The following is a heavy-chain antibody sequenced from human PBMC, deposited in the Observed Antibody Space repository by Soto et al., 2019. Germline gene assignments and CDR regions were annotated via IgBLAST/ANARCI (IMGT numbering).Heavy chain of an antibody. CDR2: ISGSGGST. V-gene: IGHV3-23*01. Sequence: GGSLRLSCAASGFTFSSYAMSWVRQAPGKGLEWVSAISGSGGSTYYADSVKGRFTISRDNSKNTLYLQMNSLRAEDTAVYYCAKAFPYYYDSSGYPKSPFDYWGQGTLVTSPQ. J-gene: IGHJ4*02. D-gene: IGHD3-22*01. CDR3: AKAFPYYYDSSGYPKSPFDY. CDR1: GFTFSSYA.